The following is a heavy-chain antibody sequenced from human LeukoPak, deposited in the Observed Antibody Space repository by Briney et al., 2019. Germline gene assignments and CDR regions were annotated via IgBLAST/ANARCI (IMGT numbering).Heavy chain of an antibody. CDR1: GLTFSSYW. D-gene: IGHD2-15*01. CDR2: INQVGSEK. CDR3: ARWRGSWYFDY. V-gene: IGHV3-7*01. J-gene: IGHJ4*02. Sequence: GGSLRLSCAASGLTFSSYWMSWVRQAPGKGLDLVANINQVGSEKYSVNSVKGRFTISRDDAKNSLYLQMSSLRAEDRAVYYCARWRGSWYFDYWGQGTLVTVSS.